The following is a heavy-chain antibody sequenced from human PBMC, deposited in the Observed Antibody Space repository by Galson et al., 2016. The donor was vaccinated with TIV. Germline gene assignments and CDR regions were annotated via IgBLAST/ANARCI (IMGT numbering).Heavy chain of an antibody. CDR1: GFTFSDYH. Sequence: SLRLSCAASGFTFSDYHMSWLRRTPGKGLEWIAHITSGASSRYYAESVKGRFTISRDDAKNSLFLQMSSLRIDETAVYYCAKDLAVWGSFYGAFDYWGPGTVVSVSS. J-gene: IGHJ4*02. CDR2: ITSGASSR. V-gene: IGHV3-11*01. CDR3: AKDLAVWGSFYGAFDY. D-gene: IGHD2/OR15-2a*01.